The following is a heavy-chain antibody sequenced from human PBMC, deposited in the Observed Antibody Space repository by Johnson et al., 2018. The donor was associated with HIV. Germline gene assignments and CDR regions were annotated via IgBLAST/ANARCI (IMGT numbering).Heavy chain of an antibody. CDR2: INSGGST. CDR3: ARACRDGYTCDAFDI. CDR1: GFTVSDNY. V-gene: IGHV3-53*01. D-gene: IGHD5-24*01. Sequence: VQLVESGGGLIQPGGSLRLSCVASGFTVSDNYMTWVRQGPGKGLEWVSVINSGGSTYYADSVTGRFTISRDNSKNTLYLQMNSLRAEDTAVYYCARACRDGYTCDAFDIWGQGTMVTVSS. J-gene: IGHJ3*02.